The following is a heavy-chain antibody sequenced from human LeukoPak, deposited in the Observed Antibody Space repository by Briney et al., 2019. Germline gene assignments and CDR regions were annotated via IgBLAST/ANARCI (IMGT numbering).Heavy chain of an antibody. V-gene: IGHV3-48*03. Sequence: GGSLRLSCAASGFTYSSYEMNWVRQAPGKGLEWISYISSSGSTMYYADSVKGRFTISRDNAKNSLYLQMNSLRAEDTAIYYCASSSWYALDYWGQGTLVTVSS. CDR1: GFTYSSYE. CDR2: ISSSGSTM. D-gene: IGHD6-13*01. J-gene: IGHJ4*02. CDR3: ASSSWYALDY.